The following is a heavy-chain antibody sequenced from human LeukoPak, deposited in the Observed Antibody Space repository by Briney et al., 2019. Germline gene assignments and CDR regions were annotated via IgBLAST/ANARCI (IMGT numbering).Heavy chain of an antibody. CDR2: IYHVDSDN. Sequence: GESLKIPCQGPGYSFTSYWIGWVRQMPGKGLEWMGIIYHVDSDNRYSPSFQAQSNISADKSISTAYLQWSSLKPSDTAMYYCARPTRDGQYYYFDYWGQGTLVTVSS. J-gene: IGHJ4*02. V-gene: IGHV5-51*01. D-gene: IGHD3-10*01. CDR1: GYSFTSYW. CDR3: ARPTRDGQYYYFDY.